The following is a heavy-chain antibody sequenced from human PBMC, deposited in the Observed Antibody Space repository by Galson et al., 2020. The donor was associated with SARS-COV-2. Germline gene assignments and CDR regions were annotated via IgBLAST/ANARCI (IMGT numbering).Heavy chain of an antibody. J-gene: IGHJ6*02. V-gene: IGHV4-34*01. CDR2: INHSGST. CDR3: ALTYYDILTGYYTPAFDYYYGMDV. Sequence: SQASETLSLTCAVYGGSFSGYYWSWIRQPPGKGLEWIGEINHSGSTNYNPSLKSRVTISVDTSKNQFSLKLSSVTAADTAVYYCALTYYDILTGYYTPAFDYYYGMDVWGQGTTVTVSS. CDR1: GGSFSGYY. D-gene: IGHD3-9*01.